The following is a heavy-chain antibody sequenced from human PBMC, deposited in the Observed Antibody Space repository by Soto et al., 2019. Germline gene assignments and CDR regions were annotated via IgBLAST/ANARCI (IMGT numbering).Heavy chain of an antibody. CDR2: IWYDGSNK. CDR1: GFTFSYYG. J-gene: IGHJ3*02. CDR3: ARDGRRYSNSPQDGFES. Sequence: SLRLSCAASGFTFSYYGMHWVRQAPGKGLEWVATIWYDGSNKFYADSAKGRFTVSRDSSKNTLDLQMNSLRAEDTALYYCARDGRRYSNSPQDGFESWGQGTMVTVS. D-gene: IGHD6-6*01. V-gene: IGHV3-33*01.